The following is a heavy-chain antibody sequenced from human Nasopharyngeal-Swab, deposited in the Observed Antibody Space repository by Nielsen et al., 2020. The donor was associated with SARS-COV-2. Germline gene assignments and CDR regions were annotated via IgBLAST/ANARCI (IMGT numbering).Heavy chain of an antibody. CDR2: IGDKDHNYAT. CDR3: TTDFYFDY. Sequence: GESLTISCAASGFIFRASALHWVRQASGKGLEWVGRIGDKDHNYATTYGASVQGRFTISRDDSKNTAFLQMDSLKTEDTALYYCTTDFYFDYWGQGTLVTVSS. CDR1: GFIFRASA. V-gene: IGHV3-73*01. J-gene: IGHJ4*02.